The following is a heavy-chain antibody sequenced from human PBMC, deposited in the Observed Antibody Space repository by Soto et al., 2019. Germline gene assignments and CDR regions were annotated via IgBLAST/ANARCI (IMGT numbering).Heavy chain of an antibody. CDR3: ATSMGRGGNDY. J-gene: IGHJ4*02. V-gene: IGHV3-7*05. CDR2: IKTDGSAK. Sequence: EVQLVESGGGLVQPGGSLRLSCAASGFTFRDNWMSWVRHVPGKGLECVANIKTDGSAKYYVDPVKGRFTISRDKAKNSLYLQMNSLRAEDTAVYYCATSMGRGGNDYWGQGTLVTVSS. CDR1: GFTFRDNW. D-gene: IGHD3-10*01.